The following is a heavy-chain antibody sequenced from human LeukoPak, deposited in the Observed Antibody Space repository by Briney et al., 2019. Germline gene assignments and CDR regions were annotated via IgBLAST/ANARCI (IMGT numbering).Heavy chain of an antibody. V-gene: IGHV1-18*01. CDR3: ARRSQTSYNSPTDY. Sequence: ASAKVSCKASGYTFSNFGITWVGQAPGQGLEWMGWISTYNANTNYAQEFQGRVTMTTDTSTSTAYMELRSLRSDDTAVYYCARRSQTSYNSPTDYWGRGTLVTVSS. CDR2: ISTYNANT. CDR1: GYTFSNFG. J-gene: IGHJ4*02. D-gene: IGHD5-24*01.